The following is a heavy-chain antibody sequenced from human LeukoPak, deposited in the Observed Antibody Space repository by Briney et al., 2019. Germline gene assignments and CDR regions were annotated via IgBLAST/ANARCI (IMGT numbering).Heavy chain of an antibody. V-gene: IGHV4-4*02. J-gene: IGHJ4*02. CDR1: GGSISGTNW. D-gene: IGHD1-26*01. CDR2: ISLAGQT. Sequence: SVTLSLTCGVSGGSISGTNWWSWVRRPPGQGLEWIGEISLAGQTNYNPSLNGRVTMSLDKSSNQLSLNLTSVTAADTATYYCSRESGAFCPFGYWGQGTLVIVSS. CDR3: SRESGAFCPFGY.